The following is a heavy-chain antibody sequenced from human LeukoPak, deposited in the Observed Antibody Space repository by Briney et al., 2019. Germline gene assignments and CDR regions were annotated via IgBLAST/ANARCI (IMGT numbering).Heavy chain of an antibody. Sequence: GGSLRLSCTAPGFAFSQHNINSVRQAPGKGLEWVASISSSSNYIYYPDSVKGRFTISRDNAKNSLFLQMNGLRAEDTAVYYCARKQNRVRGVSDFDYWGQGTLVTVSS. CDR1: GFAFSQHN. CDR2: ISSSSNYI. J-gene: IGHJ4*02. V-gene: IGHV3-21*01. CDR3: ARKQNRVRGVSDFDY. D-gene: IGHD3-10*01.